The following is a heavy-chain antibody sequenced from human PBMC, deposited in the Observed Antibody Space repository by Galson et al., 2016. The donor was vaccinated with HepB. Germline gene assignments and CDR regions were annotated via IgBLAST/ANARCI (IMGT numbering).Heavy chain of an antibody. V-gene: IGHV3-48*02. CDR1: GFTFNAFS. D-gene: IGHD3-22*01. Sequence: SLRLSCAASGFTFNAFSMNWVRQAPGKGLEWIAYITTSSSVTLYADSVKGRFTISRDNGKSSLYLQMNSLRDEDTAVYYCAREAYYDGSSYSPIPRFDHWGRGSLVTVSS. CDR3: AREAYYDGSSYSPIPRFDH. CDR2: ITTSSSVT. J-gene: IGHJ4*02.